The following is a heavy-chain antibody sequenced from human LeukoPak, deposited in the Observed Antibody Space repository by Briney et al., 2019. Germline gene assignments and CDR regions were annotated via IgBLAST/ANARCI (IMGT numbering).Heavy chain of an antibody. CDR1: GFTFSSYW. CDR3: TTFGV. CDR2: IKHDGNEM. D-gene: IGHD1-14*01. Sequence: GGSLRLSCAGSGFTFSSYWMTWVRQAPGKGLEWVANIKHDGNEMYYVDSVKGRFTISRDNSKNSLFLQMNSLRAEDTAVYYCTTFGVWGQGTLVTVSS. J-gene: IGHJ4*02. V-gene: IGHV3-7*03.